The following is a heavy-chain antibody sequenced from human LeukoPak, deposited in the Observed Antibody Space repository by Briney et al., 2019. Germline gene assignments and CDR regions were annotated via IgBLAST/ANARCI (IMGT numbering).Heavy chain of an antibody. V-gene: IGHV3-23*01. CDR2: ISGSGGST. D-gene: IGHD3-22*01. J-gene: IGHJ4*02. CDR3: AKDGPYYDSSGYDPFDY. Sequence: GGSLRLSCAASGFTFSSHAMSWVRQAPGKGLEWVSAISGSGGSTYYADSVKGRFTISRDNSKNTLYLQMNSLRAEDTAVYYCAKDGPYYDSSGYDPFDYWGQGTLVTVSS. CDR1: GFTFSSHA.